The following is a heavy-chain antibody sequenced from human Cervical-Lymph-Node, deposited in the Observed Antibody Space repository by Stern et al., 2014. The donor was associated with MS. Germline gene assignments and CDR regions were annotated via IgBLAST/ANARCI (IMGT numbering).Heavy chain of an antibody. V-gene: IGHV3-23*04. CDR1: GFTLNDYA. Sequence: EVQLEESGGGFVQPGGSLRLSCATSGFTLNDYAMSWVRQAPGKGLEWVSSVTSGGRTNYADSVKGRFTISRDNSKTTLYLQMNSLIVEDRAVYYCTRQTTVTRGMDVWGQGTTVTVSS. CDR3: TRQTTVTRGMDV. J-gene: IGHJ6*02. CDR2: VTSGGRT. D-gene: IGHD4-17*01.